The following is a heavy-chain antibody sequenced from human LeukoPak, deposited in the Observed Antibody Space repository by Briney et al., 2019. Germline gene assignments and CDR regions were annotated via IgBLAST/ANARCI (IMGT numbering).Heavy chain of an antibody. Sequence: SVKVSCKASGGTFSSYAISWVRQAPGQGLEWMGRIIPIFGTANYAQKFQGRVTITTDESTSTAYMELSSLRSEDTALYYCARARSSGWYEGFDYWGQGTLVTVSS. CDR3: ARARSSGWYEGFDY. D-gene: IGHD6-19*01. CDR2: IIPIFGTA. CDR1: GGTFSSYA. J-gene: IGHJ4*02. V-gene: IGHV1-69*05.